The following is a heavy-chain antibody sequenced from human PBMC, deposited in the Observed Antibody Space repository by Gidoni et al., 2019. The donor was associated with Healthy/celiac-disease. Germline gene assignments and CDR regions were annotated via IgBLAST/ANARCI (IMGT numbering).Heavy chain of an antibody. D-gene: IGHD3-22*01. CDR1: GGTFSSYA. Sequence: QVQLVQSGAEVKTPGSSVKVSCKASGGTFSSYAISWVRQAPGQWLEWMGGIIPICGTANYAQKFQGRVTITADETTSTAYMELSSLRSEDTAVYYCARGSAYYYDSSGYSHLDYWGQGTLVTVSS. CDR3: ARGSAYYYDSSGYSHLDY. V-gene: IGHV1-69*01. CDR2: IIPICGTA. J-gene: IGHJ4*02.